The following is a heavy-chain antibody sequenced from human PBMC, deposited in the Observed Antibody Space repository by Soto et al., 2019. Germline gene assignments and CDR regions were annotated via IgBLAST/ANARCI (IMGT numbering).Heavy chain of an antibody. CDR1: GLTLSNYE. CDR3: AKQGHYYGSGSYYHY. CDR2: ISGSGGST. Sequence: GGSLRLSCAASGLTLSNYEMHWVRQAPGKGLKWVSAISGSGGSTYYADSVKGRFTISRDNSKNTLYLQMNSLRAEDTAVYFCAKQGHYYGSGSYYHYWGQGTLVTVSS. D-gene: IGHD3-10*01. V-gene: IGHV3-23*01. J-gene: IGHJ4*02.